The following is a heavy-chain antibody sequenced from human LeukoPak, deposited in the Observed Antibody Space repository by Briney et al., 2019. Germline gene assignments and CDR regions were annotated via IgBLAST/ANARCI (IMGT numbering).Heavy chain of an antibody. CDR3: AEGSYYPKYYFDY. J-gene: IGHJ4*02. V-gene: IGHV4-39*01. Sequence: PSETLSLTCTVSGGSISSNSYYWGWIRQPPGKGLEWIGSIYYSGSTYYNPSLKSRVTISVDTSKNQFSLKVNSVTAADTAVYYCAEGSYYPKYYFDYWGQGSLVTVSS. D-gene: IGHD1-26*01. CDR2: IYYSGST. CDR1: GGSISSNSYY.